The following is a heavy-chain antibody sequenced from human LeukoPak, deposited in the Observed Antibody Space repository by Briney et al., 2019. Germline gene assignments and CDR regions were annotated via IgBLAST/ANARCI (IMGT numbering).Heavy chain of an antibody. Sequence: PSETLSLTCTVSGGSISSGDHYWSWIRQPPGKGLEYIGYIYYSGSTYYNPSLKSRVTISVDTSKNQFSLKLSSVTAADTAVYYCGRGVPAVTLDYWGQGTLVTVSS. CDR2: IYYSGST. CDR3: GRGVPAVTLDY. CDR1: GGSISSGDHY. J-gene: IGHJ4*02. V-gene: IGHV4-30-4*08.